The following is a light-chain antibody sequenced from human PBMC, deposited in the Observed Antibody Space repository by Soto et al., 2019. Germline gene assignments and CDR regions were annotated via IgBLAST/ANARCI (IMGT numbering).Light chain of an antibody. CDR1: QRFSSG. Sequence: DIKITQSPSTLPASVGDRVTIPCRASQRFSSGLAWYQQKPGKAPKLLIYKASSLESGVPSRFSGSGSGTEFTLTISSLQPDDFATYYCQQYNSPTWTFGQGTKVEIK. J-gene: IGKJ1*01. V-gene: IGKV1-5*03. CDR3: QQYNSPTWT. CDR2: KAS.